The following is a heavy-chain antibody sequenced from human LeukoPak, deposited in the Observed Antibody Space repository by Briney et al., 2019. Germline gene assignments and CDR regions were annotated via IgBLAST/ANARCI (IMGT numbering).Heavy chain of an antibody. Sequence: PSETLSLTCTVSGGSISSGDYYWSWLRQPPGKGLELIGYIYYSGSTYYNPSLKSRVTISVDTSKNPFSLKLSSVTAADTAVYYCARKVYNGYAPFDYWGQGTLVTVSS. D-gene: IGHD5-12*01. J-gene: IGHJ4*02. V-gene: IGHV4-30-4*01. CDR2: IYYSGST. CDR3: ARKVYNGYAPFDY. CDR1: GGSISSGDYY.